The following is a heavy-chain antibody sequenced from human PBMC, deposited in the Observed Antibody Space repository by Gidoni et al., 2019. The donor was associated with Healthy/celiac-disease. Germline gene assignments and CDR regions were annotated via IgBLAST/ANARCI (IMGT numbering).Heavy chain of an antibody. V-gene: IGHV3-23*01. CDR1: GFTFSSYA. J-gene: IGHJ2*01. Sequence: EVQMLESGGGLLQPGGSLRVSCAAYGFTFSSYAMSCVRQAPGKGLEWVSAISGSCGSTYYADSVKGRFTISRDNSKNTLYLQMNSLRAEDTAVYYCAQSGELGYCSSTSCYDYWYFDLWGRGTLFTVSS. CDR2: ISGSCGST. CDR3: AQSGELGYCSSTSCYDYWYFDL. D-gene: IGHD2-2*03.